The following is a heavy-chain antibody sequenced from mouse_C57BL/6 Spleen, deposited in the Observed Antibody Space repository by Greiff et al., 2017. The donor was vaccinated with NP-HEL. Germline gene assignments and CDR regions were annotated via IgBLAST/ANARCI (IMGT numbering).Heavy chain of an antibody. J-gene: IGHJ2*01. CDR3: AIYSENYFDY. D-gene: IGHD2-1*01. CDR1: GYTFTSYT. Sequence: QVQLKESGAELARPGASVKMSCKASGYTFTSYTMHWVKQRPGQGLEWIGYINPSSGYTKYNQKFKDKATLTADKSSSTAYMQLSSLTSEDSAVYYCAIYSENYFDYWGQGTTLTVSS. V-gene: IGHV1-4*01. CDR2: INPSSGYT.